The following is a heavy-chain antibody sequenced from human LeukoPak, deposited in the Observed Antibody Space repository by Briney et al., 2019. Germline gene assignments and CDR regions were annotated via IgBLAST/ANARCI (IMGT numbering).Heavy chain of an antibody. CDR3: ATPRLIGIAY. CDR2: VDPEDGES. D-gene: IGHD3-22*01. Sequence: GASVKVSCKASGYTFTDYYIHWVQQAPGKGLEWMGRVDPEDGESTYAEKFQGRVTITADTSTDTAYMELSSLRSEDRAAYYCATPRLIGIAYWGQGTLVTVSS. CDR1: GYTFTDYY. J-gene: IGHJ4*02. V-gene: IGHV1-69-2*01.